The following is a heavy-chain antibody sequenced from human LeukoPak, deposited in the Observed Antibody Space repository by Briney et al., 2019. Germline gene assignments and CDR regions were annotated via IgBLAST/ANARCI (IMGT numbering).Heavy chain of an antibody. Sequence: GGSLRPSCAASGFTVNSNYMTWVRQAPGKGLEWVSVIYSGGSTYYPDSVKGRFTISRDNSKNSLYLQMNCLRADDTAVYYCARDTVAAAGTDYWGQGTLVTVSS. V-gene: IGHV3-53*01. CDR3: ARDTVAAAGTDY. D-gene: IGHD6-13*01. J-gene: IGHJ4*02. CDR2: IYSGGST. CDR1: GFTVNSNY.